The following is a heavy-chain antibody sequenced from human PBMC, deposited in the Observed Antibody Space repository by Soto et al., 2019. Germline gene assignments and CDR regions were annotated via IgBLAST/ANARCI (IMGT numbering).Heavy chain of an antibody. CDR3: VRHIKSYYGPFDI. D-gene: IGHD3-10*01. CDR1: GGSISTSSDY. J-gene: IGHJ3*02. CDR2: ISHSGSA. Sequence: ETLSLTCTVSGGSISTSSDYWGWIRQPPGKGLEWIGSISHSGSAYYNQSLTSRVTTSVGASKNQFSLKLSSVTAADTAVYYCVRHIKSYYGPFDIWGQGKMVTVSS. V-gene: IGHV4-39*01.